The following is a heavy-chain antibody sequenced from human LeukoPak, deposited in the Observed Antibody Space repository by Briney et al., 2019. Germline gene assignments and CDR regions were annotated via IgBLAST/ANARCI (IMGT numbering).Heavy chain of an antibody. D-gene: IGHD2-2*01. CDR1: GGSFSDYY. CDR2: VYSRGST. J-gene: IGHJ4*02. V-gene: IGHV4-4*07. Sequence: SQTLSLTCSVSGGSFSDYYWSWIRHSAGKGLEWIGRVYSRGSTIYNPSLRSRLTMSLDTSNNQFSLRLRSVTAADTAVYYCARDCSSTSCYGEPRLTYWGQGILVTVSS. CDR3: ARDCSSTSCYGEPRLTY.